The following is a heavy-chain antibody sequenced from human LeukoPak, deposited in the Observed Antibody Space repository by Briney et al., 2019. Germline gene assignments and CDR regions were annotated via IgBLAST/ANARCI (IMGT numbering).Heavy chain of an antibody. V-gene: IGHV3-15*01. D-gene: IGHD3-22*01. Sequence: GGSLRLSCAASGFSFSDAWMSWVRQAPGKGLEWVGRIKSKTDGGTRDYAAPVKGRFTISRDDSKNTLYLQMNSLKTEDTAVYYCTTDWYYYDNSGYYPIFWGQGTLVTVA. J-gene: IGHJ4*02. CDR1: GFSFSDAW. CDR2: IKSKTDGGTR. CDR3: TTDWYYYDNSGYYPIF.